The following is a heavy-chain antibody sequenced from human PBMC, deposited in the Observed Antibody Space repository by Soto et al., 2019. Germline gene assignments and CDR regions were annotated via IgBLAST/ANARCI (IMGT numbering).Heavy chain of an antibody. Sequence: ASVKVSCKASGYTFTSYAMHWVRQAPGQRPEWMGWINAGNGNTKYSQKFQGRVTITRDTSASTAYMELSSLRSEDTAVYYCARGSYYDSSGYPSFDYWGQGTLVTVSS. CDR2: INAGNGNT. CDR1: GYTFTSYA. J-gene: IGHJ4*02. D-gene: IGHD3-22*01. V-gene: IGHV1-3*01. CDR3: ARGSYYDSSGYPSFDY.